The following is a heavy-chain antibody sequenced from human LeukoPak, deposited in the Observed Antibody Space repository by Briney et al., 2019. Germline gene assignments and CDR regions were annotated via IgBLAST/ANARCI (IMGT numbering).Heavy chain of an antibody. V-gene: IGHV1-69*13. J-gene: IGHJ4*02. CDR2: IIPIFGTA. D-gene: IGHD3-3*01. CDR3: ARGLYYDFWSGPQAWDY. Sequence: SVKVSCKASGGTFSSYAISWVRQAPGQGLEWMGGIIPIFGTANYAQKFQGRVTITADESTSTAYMELSSLRSEDTAVYYCARGLYYDFWSGPQAWDYWGQGTLVTVSS. CDR1: GGTFSSYA.